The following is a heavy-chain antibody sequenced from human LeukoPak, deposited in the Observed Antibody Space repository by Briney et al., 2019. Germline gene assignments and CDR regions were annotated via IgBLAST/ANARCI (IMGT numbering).Heavy chain of an antibody. V-gene: IGHV4-34*01. CDR1: GGSFSGYY. D-gene: IGHD6-19*01. CDR3: ARGGIAVAGFWWSDS. J-gene: IGHJ5*01. Sequence: SETLSLTCAVYGGSFSGYYWSWIRQPPGRGLEWIGEINHSGSTNYNPSLKSRVTISVDTSKNQFSLKLSSVTAADTAVYYCARGGIAVAGFWWSDSWGQGTLVTVSS. CDR2: INHSGST.